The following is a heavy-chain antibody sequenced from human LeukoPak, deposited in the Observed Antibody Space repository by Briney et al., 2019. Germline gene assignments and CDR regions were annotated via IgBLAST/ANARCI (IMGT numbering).Heavy chain of an antibody. Sequence: SETLSLTCAVYGGSFSGYYWSWIRQPPGKGLEWIGEINHSGSTNYNPSLKSRVTISVDTSKNQFSLKLSSVTAADTAVYYCALTYDSSGYGYWGQGTLVTVSS. J-gene: IGHJ4*02. CDR3: ALTYDSSGYGY. V-gene: IGHV4-34*01. D-gene: IGHD3-22*01. CDR1: GGSFSGYY. CDR2: INHSGST.